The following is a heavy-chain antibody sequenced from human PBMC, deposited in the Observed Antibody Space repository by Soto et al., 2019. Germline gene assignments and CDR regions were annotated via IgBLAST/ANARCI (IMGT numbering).Heavy chain of an antibody. CDR1: GNTFASHG. V-gene: IGHV1-18*01. Sequence: QAQLVQSGPEVKKPGASVKVSCKASGNTFASHGFSWVRQAPGQGLEWMGWISGFNGQTNYALKFQGRVTMTTDTSTGPADMERRSLKAAATSVYFCAAVDPRVGAVVRDSWGQGTLVTVSS. J-gene: IGHJ4*02. D-gene: IGHD2-15*01. CDR3: AAVDPRVGAVVRDS. CDR2: ISGFNGQT.